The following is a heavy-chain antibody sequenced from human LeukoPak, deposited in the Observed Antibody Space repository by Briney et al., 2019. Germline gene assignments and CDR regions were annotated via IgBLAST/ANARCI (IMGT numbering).Heavy chain of an antibody. J-gene: IGHJ4*02. V-gene: IGHV3-30*02. CDR3: AKVPYDSSGYYYFDY. CDR2: IRYDGSIK. D-gene: IGHD3-22*01. Sequence: GGSLRLSCAASGFIFTSYGMHWVRQAPGKGLEWVAFIRYDGSIKFYADSVKGRFTISRDNSRNTLYLQMNSLRAEDTAVYYCAKVPYDSSGYYYFDYWGQGTLVTVSS. CDR1: GFIFTSYG.